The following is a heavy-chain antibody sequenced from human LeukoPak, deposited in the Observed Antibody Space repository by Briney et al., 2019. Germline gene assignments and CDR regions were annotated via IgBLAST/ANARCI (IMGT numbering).Heavy chain of an antibody. CDR3: AKGGSGWSIDY. D-gene: IGHD6-19*01. Sequence: PGRSLRLSCAASGFTFSGYGMHWVRQAPGKGLEWVAVISYDGSNKYYADSVKGRFTISRDNSKNTLYLQMNSLRAEDTAVYYCAKGGSGWSIDYWGQGTLVTVSS. J-gene: IGHJ4*02. CDR2: ISYDGSNK. CDR1: GFTFSGYG. V-gene: IGHV3-30*18.